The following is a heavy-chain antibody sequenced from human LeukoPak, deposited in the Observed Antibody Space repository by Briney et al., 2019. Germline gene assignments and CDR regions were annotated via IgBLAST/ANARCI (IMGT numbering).Heavy chain of an antibody. J-gene: IGHJ4*02. D-gene: IGHD2-2*01. V-gene: IGHV3-23*01. Sequence: PGGSLRLSCATSGFSFTVYALGWVRQAPGKGLEWVSSISGSGGSTFYADSVKGRFTISRDNSKNTLYLQMNSLRAEDTALYYCVKTGRVCCSGASCYLDYWGQGILVTVSP. CDR1: GFSFTVYA. CDR3: VKTGRVCCSGASCYLDY. CDR2: ISGSGGST.